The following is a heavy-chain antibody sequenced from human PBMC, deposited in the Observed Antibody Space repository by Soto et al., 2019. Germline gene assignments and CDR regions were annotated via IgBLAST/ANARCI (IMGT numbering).Heavy chain of an antibody. CDR3: ARDMRLLWFDPYYGMDV. D-gene: IGHD3-10*01. J-gene: IGHJ6*02. Sequence: PGGSLRLSCAASVFTFSSYSMNCVRQARGKGLEWVSSIGGGSSYIYDADSVKGRFTISRDNAKNSLYLQMKSLRAEDTAVYYCARDMRLLWFDPYYGMDVSGQGTTLTVSS. CDR2: IGGGSSYI. CDR1: VFTFSSYS. V-gene: IGHV3-21*01.